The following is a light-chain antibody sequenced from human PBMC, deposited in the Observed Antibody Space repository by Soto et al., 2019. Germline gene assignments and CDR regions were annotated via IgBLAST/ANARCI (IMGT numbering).Light chain of an antibody. CDR1: QDISSY. CDR3: QQLRSYPST. V-gene: IGKV1-9*01. CDR2: AAA. Sequence: IQVTQSPSSLSASVGDRVTITCRASQDISSYLAWYQQKPGKAPTLLTYAAATLQSGVPSMFRGSGFGRDFALTVSSLQAEDFASYYCQQLRSYPSTFGGGTKVEIK. J-gene: IGKJ4*01.